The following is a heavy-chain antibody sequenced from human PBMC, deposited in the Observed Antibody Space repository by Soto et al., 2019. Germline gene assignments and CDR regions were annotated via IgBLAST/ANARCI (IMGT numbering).Heavy chain of an antibody. CDR2: ISSSSSYI. CDR1: GFTFSSYS. D-gene: IGHD6-13*01. J-gene: IGHJ3*02. CDR3: ARDRIAAAGYDAFDI. Sequence: PGGALRLSCAASGFTFSSYSMSWVRQAPGKGLEWVSSISSSSSYIYYADSVKGRFTISRDNAKNSPYLQMNSLRAEDTAVYYCARDRIAAAGYDAFDIWGQGTMVTVSS. V-gene: IGHV3-21*01.